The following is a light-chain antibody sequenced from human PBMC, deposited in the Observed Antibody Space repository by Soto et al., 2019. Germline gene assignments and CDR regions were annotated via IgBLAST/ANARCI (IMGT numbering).Light chain of an antibody. CDR2: DAS. Sequence: IVMTQSPATLSVSPGERATLSCRASQSIRSHLAWYQQKLGQAPRLLIYDASTRATGIPARFSGSGSGTEFTLTISSLQSEDFAVYYCQKYNNWPFTFGQGTRLEIK. CDR3: QKYNNWPFT. V-gene: IGKV3-15*01. J-gene: IGKJ5*01. CDR1: QSIRSH.